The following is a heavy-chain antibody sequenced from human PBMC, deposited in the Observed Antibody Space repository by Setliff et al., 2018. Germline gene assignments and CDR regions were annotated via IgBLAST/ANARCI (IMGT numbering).Heavy chain of an antibody. CDR1: GYNFITTG. J-gene: IGHJ4*02. D-gene: IGHD3-9*01. V-gene: IGHV1-18*01. CDR3: ARSSGPRVVLAADFDY. CDR2: ISPFNGNT. Sequence: ASVKVSCKTSGYNFITTGISWVRQAPGQGPEWMGCISPFNGNTNYAQKFQDRVTMTTDTSTATVYMELKNLRSDDTAVYYCARSSGPRVVLAADFDYWGQGTRVTAPQ.